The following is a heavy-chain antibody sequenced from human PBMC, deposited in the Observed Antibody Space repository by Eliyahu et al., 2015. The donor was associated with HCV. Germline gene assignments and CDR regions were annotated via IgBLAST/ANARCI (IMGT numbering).Heavy chain of an antibody. D-gene: IGHD3/OR15-3a*01. CDR1: GFIXDDXT. J-gene: IGHJ4*02. CDR3: AKDAGRGVDFYYDFFED. CDR2: XSWDGGST. Sequence: EVQLVESGGAVVXPGGSLRLSCVVSGFIXDDXTMXWVRQVPGKGLEVVSLXSWDGGSTHYADXVKGRFTISKNNSKNSLYLQMNSLRIEDTTLYYCAKDAGRGVDFYYDFFEDWGQGTLVTVSS. V-gene: IGHV3-43*01.